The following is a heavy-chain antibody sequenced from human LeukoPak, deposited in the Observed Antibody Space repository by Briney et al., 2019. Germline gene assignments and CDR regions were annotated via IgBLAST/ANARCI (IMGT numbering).Heavy chain of an antibody. J-gene: IGHJ6*02. CDR3: ARDMVRGANLYYYYYGMDV. CDR1: GGSISSYY. D-gene: IGHD3-10*01. Sequence: PSETLSLTCTVSGGSISSYYWSWIRQPPGKGLEWIGYIYYSGSTNYNSSLKSRVTISVDTSKNQFSLKLSSVTAADTAVYYCARDMVRGANLYYYYYGMDVWGQGTTVTVSS. V-gene: IGHV4-59*01. CDR2: IYYSGST.